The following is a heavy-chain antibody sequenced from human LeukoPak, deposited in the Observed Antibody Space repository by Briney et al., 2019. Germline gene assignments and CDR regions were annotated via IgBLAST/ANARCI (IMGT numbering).Heavy chain of an antibody. D-gene: IGHD4-17*01. V-gene: IGHV3-23*01. CDR2: ISGSGGST. J-gene: IGHJ4*02. Sequence: PGGSLRLSCAASGFTFSSYAMSWVRQAPGKGLEWVSAISGSGGSTYYADSVKGRFTISRDNSKNTLYLQMNSLRAEDTAVYYCAKVYVAQDYGDYFDYWGQGTLVTVSS. CDR3: AKVYVAQDYGDYFDY. CDR1: GFTFSSYA.